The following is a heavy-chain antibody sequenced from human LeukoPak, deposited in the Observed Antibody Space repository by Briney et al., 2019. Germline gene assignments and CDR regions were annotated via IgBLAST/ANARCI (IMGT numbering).Heavy chain of an antibody. Sequence: GGSLRLSCAASGFTFSSYGMHWVRQAPGKGLEWVAVISYDGSNKYYADSVKGRFTISRDNSKNTLYLQMNSLRAEDTAVYYCARDRGTTFSWDYWGQGTLVTVSS. CDR1: GFTFSSYG. J-gene: IGHJ4*02. V-gene: IGHV3-30*03. D-gene: IGHD1-1*01. CDR2: ISYDGSNK. CDR3: ARDRGTTFSWDY.